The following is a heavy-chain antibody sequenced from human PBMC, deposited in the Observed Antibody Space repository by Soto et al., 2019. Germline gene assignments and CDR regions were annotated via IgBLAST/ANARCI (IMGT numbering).Heavy chain of an antibody. Sequence: QVQMQQSGPGLVKPSQTLSLTCAISGDSVSGNSATWNWIRQSPSRGLEWLGRTYYRSKWYNDYAVSVISRITINPDTSKNQFALQLNAVTPEDTAVYYCAKGWSNFDYWGQGTLVTVSP. V-gene: IGHV6-1*01. CDR3: AKGWSNFDY. J-gene: IGHJ4*02. CDR1: GDSVSGNSAT. CDR2: TYYRSKWYN. D-gene: IGHD3-3*01.